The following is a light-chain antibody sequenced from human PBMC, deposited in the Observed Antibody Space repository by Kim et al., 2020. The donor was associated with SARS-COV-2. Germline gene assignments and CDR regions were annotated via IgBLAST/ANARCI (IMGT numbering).Light chain of an antibody. CDR2: AAS. Sequence: ASVGDRVTITGRASQDIRNYLAWYQQKPGKVPKLLIYAASTLQSGVPSRFSGSGSGTDFTLTISSLQPEDVATYYCQKYNTAPRTFGPGTKVDIK. J-gene: IGKJ1*01. V-gene: IGKV1-27*01. CDR1: QDIRNY. CDR3: QKYNTAPRT.